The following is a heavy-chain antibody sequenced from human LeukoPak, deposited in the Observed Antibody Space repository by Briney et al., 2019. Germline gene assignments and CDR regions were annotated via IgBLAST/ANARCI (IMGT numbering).Heavy chain of an antibody. J-gene: IGHJ4*02. Sequence: PLETLSLTCTVSGGSVSSGSYYWSWIRQPPGKGLEWIGYIYYSGSTNYNPSLKSRVTISVDTSKNQFSLKLSSVTAADTAVYYCARVGYQLLYDYWGQGTLVTVSS. D-gene: IGHD2-2*02. CDR2: IYYSGST. V-gene: IGHV4-61*01. CDR1: GGSVSSGSYY. CDR3: ARVGYQLLYDY.